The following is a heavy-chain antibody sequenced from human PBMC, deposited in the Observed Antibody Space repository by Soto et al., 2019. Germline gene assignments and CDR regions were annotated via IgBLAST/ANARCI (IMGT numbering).Heavy chain of an antibody. J-gene: IGHJ6*02. D-gene: IGHD3-16*01. CDR3: ARVVWGGYYYGMDV. CDR2: INAGNGNT. CDR1: GYTFTIYA. V-gene: IGHV1-3*01. Sequence: ASVNVSCKASGYTFTIYAMHWVRQAPGQRLEWMGWINAGNGNTKYSQKFQGRVTITRDTSASTAYMELSSLRSEDTAVYYCARVVWGGYYYGMDVWGQGTTVTVSS.